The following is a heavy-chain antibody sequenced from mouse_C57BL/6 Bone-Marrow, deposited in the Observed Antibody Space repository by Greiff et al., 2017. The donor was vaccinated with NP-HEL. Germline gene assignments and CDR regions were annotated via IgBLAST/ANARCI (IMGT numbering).Heavy chain of an antibody. V-gene: IGHV1-52*01. Sequence: QVQLQQPGAELVRPGSSVKLSCKASGYTFTSYWMHWVKQRPIQGLEWIGNIDPSDSDTHYNQKFKDKATLTVDKSSSTAYMQLSSLTSEDSAVYYCARAPIYAMDYWGQGTSVTGSS. D-gene: IGHD6-5*01. CDR2: IDPSDSDT. CDR1: GYTFTSYW. CDR3: ARAPIYAMDY. J-gene: IGHJ4*01.